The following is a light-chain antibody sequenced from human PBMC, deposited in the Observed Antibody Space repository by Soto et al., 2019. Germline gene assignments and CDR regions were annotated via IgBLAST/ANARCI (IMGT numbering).Light chain of an antibody. CDR2: EVS. CDR3: SSYTTSSTLDVL. Sequence: QSVLTQPASVSGSPGQSITISCTGTSSDVAVYNYVSWYQQHPGKAPKLIIYEVSDRPSGVSNRFSGSKSGNTASLTISGLQAEDEADYYCSSYTTSSTLDVLFGGGTKLTVL. V-gene: IGLV2-14*01. J-gene: IGLJ2*01. CDR1: SSDVAVYNY.